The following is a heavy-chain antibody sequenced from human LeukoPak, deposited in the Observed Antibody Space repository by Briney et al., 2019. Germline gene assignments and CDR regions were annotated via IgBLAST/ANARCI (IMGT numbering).Heavy chain of an antibody. CDR3: ARGYGSGSWYYYYMDV. CDR1: GFTFSSYD. V-gene: IGHV3-13*01. D-gene: IGHD3-10*01. J-gene: IGHJ6*03. Sequence: GGSLRLSCAASGFTFSSYDMHWVRQATGKGLEWVSAIGTAGDTYYPGSVKGRFTISRENAKNSLYLQMNSLRAGDTAVYYCARGYGSGSWYYYYMDVWGKGTTVTISS. CDR2: IGTAGDT.